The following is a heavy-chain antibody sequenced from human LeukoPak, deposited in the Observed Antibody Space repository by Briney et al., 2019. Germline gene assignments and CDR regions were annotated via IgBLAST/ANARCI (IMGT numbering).Heavy chain of an antibody. D-gene: IGHD3-10*01. Sequence: GRTLRLSCAASGFTFSSYAMHWVRQAPGKGLEWVALIPYDGSNKYYADSVKGRFTISRDNSKNTLYLQMNSLRAEDTAVYYCAKDSVWFGEYTEYYFDYWGQGTLVTVSS. CDR3: AKDSVWFGEYTEYYFDY. V-gene: IGHV3-30*04. CDR2: IPYDGSNK. CDR1: GFTFSSYA. J-gene: IGHJ4*02.